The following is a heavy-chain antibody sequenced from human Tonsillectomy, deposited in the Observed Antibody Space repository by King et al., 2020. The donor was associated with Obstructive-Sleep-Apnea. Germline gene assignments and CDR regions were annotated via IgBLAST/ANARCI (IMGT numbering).Heavy chain of an antibody. V-gene: IGHV3-66*01. J-gene: IGHJ4*02. CDR3: ARGLGYSYGYSFDY. Sequence: VQLVESGGGLVQPGGSLRLSCAVSGFTVSSNYMSWVRQAPGKGLEWVSTLYSGGATDYADSVKGRFTISRDTSKNTLYLQMNSLSAEDTAVYFCARGLGYSYGYSFDYWGQGTLVTVSS. CDR2: LYSGGAT. CDR1: GFTVSSNY. D-gene: IGHD5-18*01.